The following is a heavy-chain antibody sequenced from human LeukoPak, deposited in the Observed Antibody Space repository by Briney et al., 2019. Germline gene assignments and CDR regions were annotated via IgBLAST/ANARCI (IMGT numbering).Heavy chain of an antibody. CDR3: TRVGYIDEGIDY. CDR1: GFPFSSYW. V-gene: IGHV3-7*04. CDR2: IKQDGSKK. Sequence: GGSLRLSCVASGFPFSSYWMAWVRQAPGKGLEWVANIKQDGSKKSYVDTVKGRFTISRDNAKNSLYLQMNSLRAEDTAIYYCTRVGYIDEGIDYWGQGTLVTVSS. D-gene: IGHD5-24*01. J-gene: IGHJ4*02.